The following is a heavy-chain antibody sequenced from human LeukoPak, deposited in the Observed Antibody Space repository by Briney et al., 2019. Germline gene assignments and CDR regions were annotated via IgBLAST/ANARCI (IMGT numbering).Heavy chain of an antibody. CDR1: GFTFSSFT. J-gene: IGHJ6*03. Sequence: GGSLRLSCAASGFTFSSFTMSWVRQAPGKGLEWVSAISGSGGSTYYADSVKGRFTISRDNSKNTLYLQMNSLRAEDTAVYYCAKDSGTYWVDYYYMDVWGKGTTVTVSS. V-gene: IGHV3-23*01. D-gene: IGHD1-26*01. CDR3: AKDSGTYWVDYYYMDV. CDR2: ISGSGGST.